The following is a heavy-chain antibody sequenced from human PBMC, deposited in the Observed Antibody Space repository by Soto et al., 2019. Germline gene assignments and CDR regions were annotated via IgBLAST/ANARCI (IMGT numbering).Heavy chain of an antibody. CDR2: IYYSGST. CDR1: GGSISSGGYY. Sequence: SETLSLTCTVSGGSISSGGYYWSWIRQHPGKGLEWIGYIYYSGSTYYNPSLKSRVTISVDTSKNQFSLKLSSVTAADTAVYYCARGRIVGATTFWGQGTLVTVSS. J-gene: IGHJ4*02. D-gene: IGHD1-26*01. CDR3: ARGRIVGATTF. V-gene: IGHV4-31*03.